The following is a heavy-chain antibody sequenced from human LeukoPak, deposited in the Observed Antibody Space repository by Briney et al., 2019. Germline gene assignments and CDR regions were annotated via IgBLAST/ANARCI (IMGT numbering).Heavy chain of an antibody. D-gene: IGHD3-10*01. CDR2: IIPIFGTA. Sequence: SVKVSCKASGGTFSSYAISWVRQAPGQGLEWMGGIIPIFGTANYAQKFQGRVTITTDESTSTAYMELSNLRSEDTAVYYCASTYYYGSGSYTFDYWGQGTLVTVSS. V-gene: IGHV1-69*05. CDR1: GGTFSSYA. J-gene: IGHJ4*02. CDR3: ASTYYYGSGSYTFDY.